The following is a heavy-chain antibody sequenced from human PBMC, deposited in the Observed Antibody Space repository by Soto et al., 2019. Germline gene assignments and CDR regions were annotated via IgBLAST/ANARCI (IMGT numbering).Heavy chain of an antibody. CDR2: IIPIFGTT. CDR3: ARDRTDSGYYTNWLDP. V-gene: IGHV1-69*06. D-gene: IGHD3-22*01. Sequence: ASVKVSCKASGGTFGSDAITWVRQAPGQGLEWVGRIIPIFGTTNYAQNLQGRVTISADKSTLTSYMELHSLTSDDTALYYCARDRTDSGYYTNWLDPWGQGTQVTVYS. J-gene: IGHJ5*02. CDR1: GGTFGSDA.